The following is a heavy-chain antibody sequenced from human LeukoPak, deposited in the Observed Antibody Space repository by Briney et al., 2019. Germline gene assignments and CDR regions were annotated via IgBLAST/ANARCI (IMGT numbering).Heavy chain of an antibody. CDR3: ARHRDIEVVPPASMEWIDP. CDR1: GGSISDYY. Sequence: SETLSLSCTVSGGSISDYYWSWIRQPPGKGLEWIGYICHSGSTNYKSSLKSRVTISVDTSKNQVSLKLSFVTAADTAVYYCARHRDIEVVPPASMEWIDPWGQG. J-gene: IGHJ5*02. V-gene: IGHV4-59*08. D-gene: IGHD2-2*01. CDR2: ICHSGST.